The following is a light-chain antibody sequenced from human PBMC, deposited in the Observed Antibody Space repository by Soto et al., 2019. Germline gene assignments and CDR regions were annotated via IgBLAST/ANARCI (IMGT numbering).Light chain of an antibody. CDR2: EVT. V-gene: IGLV2-14*01. J-gene: IGLJ1*01. CDR3: SSYTNINTRACV. CDR1: SGDIGSYNR. Sequence: QSALTQPASVSGSPGQSITISCTGTSGDIGSYNRVSWYQQHPGKAPKLIIYEVTDRPLGVSNRFSGSKSGNTASLTISGPQAEDEAEYYCSSYTNINTRACVFGTGTRSPS.